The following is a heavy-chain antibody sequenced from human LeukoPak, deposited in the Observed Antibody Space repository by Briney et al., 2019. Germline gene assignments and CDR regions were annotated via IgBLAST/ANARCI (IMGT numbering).Heavy chain of an antibody. J-gene: IGHJ4*02. CDR3: ARTLATGATNPPMGY. CDR2: ISYDGSNK. D-gene: IGHD1-26*01. Sequence: PGGSLRLSCAASGFTFSSYGMSWVRQAPGKGLEWVAVISYDGSNKYYADSVKGRFTISRDNSKNTLYLQMNSLRAEDTAVYYCARTLATGATNPPMGYWGQGTLVTVSS. CDR1: GFTFSSYG. V-gene: IGHV3-30*03.